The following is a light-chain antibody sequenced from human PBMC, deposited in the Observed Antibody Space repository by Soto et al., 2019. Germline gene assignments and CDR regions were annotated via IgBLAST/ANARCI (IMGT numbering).Light chain of an antibody. J-gene: IGKJ5*01. CDR1: QSVSSY. CDR2: DAS. Sequence: EIVLTQSPATLSLSPGAIATLSFSASQSVSSYLAWYQQKPGQAPRLLIYDASDRATGIPGRFSGSGSGTDFTLTISSLEPEDFAVYYCQQHSNWPPITFGQGTRLEIK. CDR3: QQHSNWPPIT. V-gene: IGKV3-11*01.